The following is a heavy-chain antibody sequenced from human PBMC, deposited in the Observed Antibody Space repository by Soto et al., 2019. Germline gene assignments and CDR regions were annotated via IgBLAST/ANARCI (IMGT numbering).Heavy chain of an antibody. J-gene: IGHJ6*02. CDR3: AREFAVATIRGYYYGMDV. D-gene: IGHD5-12*01. Sequence: SQTLSLTCAISGDSVSGNSAAWNWIRQSPSRGLEWLGRTYYRSRWYNDYAVSVKSRITVTPDTSKNQFSLHLNSVTPEDTAVYYCAREFAVATIRGYYYGMDVWGQGTTVTVSS. V-gene: IGHV6-1*01. CDR2: TYYRSRWYN. CDR1: GDSVSGNSAA.